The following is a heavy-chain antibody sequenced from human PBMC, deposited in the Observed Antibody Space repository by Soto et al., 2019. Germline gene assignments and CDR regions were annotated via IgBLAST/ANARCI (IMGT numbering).Heavy chain of an antibody. CDR1: GFTFSSYA. CDR3: ARSASRYSGYDYVY. V-gene: IGHV3-23*02. CDR2: ISGSGGST. Sequence: GGSLRLSCAASGFTFSSYAMSWVRQAPGKGLEWVSAISGSGGSTNYNPSLKSRVTISVDTSKNQFSLKLSSVTAADTAVYYCARSASRYSGYDYVYWGQGTLVTVS. J-gene: IGHJ4*02. D-gene: IGHD5-12*01.